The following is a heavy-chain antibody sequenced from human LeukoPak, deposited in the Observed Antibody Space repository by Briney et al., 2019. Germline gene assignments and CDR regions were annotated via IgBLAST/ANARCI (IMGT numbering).Heavy chain of an antibody. Sequence: GGSLRLSCAASGFSFGRFWMSWVRQAPGKGLEWVANIDQDGREKNYVDSVKGRFTISRDNAKNSLYLQMNTLRGEDTAVYFCARVRLGMLSYYMDVWGKGTTVTVSS. D-gene: IGHD3-16*01. V-gene: IGHV3-7*01. J-gene: IGHJ6*03. CDR1: GFSFGRFW. CDR3: ARVRLGMLSYYMDV. CDR2: IDQDGREK.